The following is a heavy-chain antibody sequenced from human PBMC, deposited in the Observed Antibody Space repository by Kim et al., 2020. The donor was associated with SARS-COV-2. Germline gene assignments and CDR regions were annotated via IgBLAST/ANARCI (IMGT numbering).Heavy chain of an antibody. J-gene: IGHJ3*02. CDR2: ISWNSGSI. V-gene: IGHV3-9*01. D-gene: IGHD3-22*01. Sequence: GGSLRLSCAASGFTFGDYAMHWVRQAPGKGLEWVSGISWNSGSIGYADSVKGRFTISRDNAKNSLYLQMNSLRAEDTALYYCAKVPTNPYYYDSSGSHRAFDIWGQGTMVTVSS. CDR1: GFTFGDYA. CDR3: AKVPTNPYYYDSSGSHRAFDI.